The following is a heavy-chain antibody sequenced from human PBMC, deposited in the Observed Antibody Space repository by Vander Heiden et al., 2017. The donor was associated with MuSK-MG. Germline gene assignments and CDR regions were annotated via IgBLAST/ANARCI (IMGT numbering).Heavy chain of an antibody. CDR2: INHSGST. Sequence: QVQLQQWGAGLLKPSETLSLTCAVYGGSFSGYYWSWIRQPPGKGLEWIGEINHSGSTNYNPSLKSRVTISVDTSKNQFSLKLSSVTAADTAVYYCARGAITMVRGVINRYYYYGMDVWGQGTTVTVSS. J-gene: IGHJ6*02. D-gene: IGHD3-10*01. CDR3: ARGAITMVRGVINRYYYYGMDV. V-gene: IGHV4-34*01. CDR1: GGSFSGYY.